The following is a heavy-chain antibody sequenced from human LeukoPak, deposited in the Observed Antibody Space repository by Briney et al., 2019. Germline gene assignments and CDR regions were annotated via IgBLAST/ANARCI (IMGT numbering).Heavy chain of an antibody. CDR1: GFTFSSYG. D-gene: IGHD4-17*01. CDR3: ANRGVTTFDY. V-gene: IGHV3-30*02. CDR2: IRYDGSYK. J-gene: IGHJ4*02. Sequence: GGSLRLSCAASGFTFSSYGMHWVRQAPGKGLEWVAFIRYDGSYKYYADSVKGRFTISRDNAKNSLYLQMNSLRAEDTAVYYCANRGVTTFDYWGQGTLVTVSS.